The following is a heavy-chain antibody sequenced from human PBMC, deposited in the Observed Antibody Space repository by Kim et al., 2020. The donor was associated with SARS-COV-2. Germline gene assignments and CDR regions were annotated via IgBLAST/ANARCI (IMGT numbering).Heavy chain of an antibody. CDR2: NHSGST. CDR3: ASMDV. V-gene: IGHV4-34*01. Sequence: NHSGSTNYNPSLKSRVTISVDTSKNQFSLRLSSVTAADTAMYYCASMDVWGKGTTVTVSS. J-gene: IGHJ6*03.